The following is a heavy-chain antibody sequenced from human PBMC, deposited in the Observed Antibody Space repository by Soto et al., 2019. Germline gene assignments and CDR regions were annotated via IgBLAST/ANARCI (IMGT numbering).Heavy chain of an antibody. CDR1: GFTFSNYG. J-gene: IGHJ4*02. D-gene: IGHD5-18*01. CDR2: ITGSGDRT. Sequence: GGSLRLSCAASGFTFSNYGMTWVRQAPGKGLEWLSTITGSGDRTHYADSVMGRFTVSRDNSKDTLFLQLDSLRAEDTALYYCAQTRAPTALFPFDYWGQGILVTVSS. V-gene: IGHV3-23*01. CDR3: AQTRAPTALFPFDY.